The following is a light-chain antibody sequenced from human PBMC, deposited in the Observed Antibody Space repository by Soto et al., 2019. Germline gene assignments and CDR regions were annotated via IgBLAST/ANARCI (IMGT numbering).Light chain of an antibody. V-gene: IGKV3-20*01. CDR1: QSVSSSY. Sequence: EIVLTQSPGTLSLSPGERATLSCRASQSVSSSYLAWYQQKPGQAPRLLIYGASSRATGIPDRFSGSGSGTDFTLIISRLEPEDFAVYYCQQYCDSPRTFGQGTKV. J-gene: IGKJ1*01. CDR3: QQYCDSPRT. CDR2: GAS.